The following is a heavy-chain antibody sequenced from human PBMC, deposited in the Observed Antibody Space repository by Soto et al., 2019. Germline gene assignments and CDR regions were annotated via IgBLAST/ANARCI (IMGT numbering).Heavy chain of an antibody. J-gene: IGHJ4*02. Sequence: SETLSLTCTVSGGSISSYYWSWIRQPPGKGLEWIGYISDSGSTNYNPSLKSRVTISLDTSKNQFSLKLNSVTAADTAVYYCARGGGFGELFLYYFDYWGQGTLVTVSS. CDR1: GGSISSYY. CDR3: ARGGGFGELFLYYFDY. D-gene: IGHD3-10*01. CDR2: ISDSGST. V-gene: IGHV4-59*01.